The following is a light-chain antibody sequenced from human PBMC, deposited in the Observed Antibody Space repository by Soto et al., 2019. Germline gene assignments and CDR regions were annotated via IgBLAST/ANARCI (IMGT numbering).Light chain of an antibody. Sequence: QSALTQPAAVSGSPGQSVSISCTGTSSDLGRYNYVSWYQQYPGKAPTLIIYEVTYRPSGVSGRFSGSKSGNTASLTISGLQAEDEADHYCSSYTSSGTIFVFGGGTKVTVL. CDR1: SSDLGRYNY. V-gene: IGLV2-14*01. J-gene: IGLJ2*01. CDR2: EVT. CDR3: SSYTSSGTIFV.